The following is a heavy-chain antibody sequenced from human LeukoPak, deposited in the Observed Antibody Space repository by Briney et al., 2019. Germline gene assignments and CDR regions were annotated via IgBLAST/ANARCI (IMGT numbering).Heavy chain of an antibody. CDR2: IKSKTDGGTT. D-gene: IGHD5-18*01. J-gene: IGHJ6*02. CDR1: GFTFSNAW. CDR3: TTEDGGIQLWLEVA. Sequence: GGSLRLSCAASGFTFSNAWMSWVRQAPGKGLEWVGRIKSKTDGGTTDYAAPVKGRFTISRDDSKNTLYLQMNSLKTEDTAVYYCTTEDGGIQLWLEVAWVQGTTVTVSS. V-gene: IGHV3-15*01.